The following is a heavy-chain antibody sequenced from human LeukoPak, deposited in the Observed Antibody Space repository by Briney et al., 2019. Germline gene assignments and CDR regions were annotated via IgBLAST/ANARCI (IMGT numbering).Heavy chain of an antibody. Sequence: SETLSLTCTVSGGSISSSSYYWGWIRQPPGKGLEWIGSIYYSGSTNYNPSLKSRVTISVDTSKNQFSLKLSSVTAADTAVYYCARGPQWWLQLPRTDAFDIWGQGTMVTVSS. J-gene: IGHJ3*02. CDR1: GGSISSSSYY. CDR2: IYYSGST. D-gene: IGHD5-24*01. CDR3: ARGPQWWLQLPRTDAFDI. V-gene: IGHV4-39*07.